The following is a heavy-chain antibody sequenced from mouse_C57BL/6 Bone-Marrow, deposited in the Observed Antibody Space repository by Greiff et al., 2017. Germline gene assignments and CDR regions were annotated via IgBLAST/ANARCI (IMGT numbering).Heavy chain of an antibody. V-gene: IGHV1-80*01. Sequence: QVQLQQSGAELVKPGASVKISCKASGYAFSSYWMNWVKQRPGKGLEWIGQIYPGDGDTNYNGKFKGKATLTADKSSSTAYMQLSSLTSEDSAVYFCAREDYYSNYVAYWGQGTLVTVSA. D-gene: IGHD2-5*01. CDR1: GYAFSSYW. CDR2: IYPGDGDT. J-gene: IGHJ3*01. CDR3: AREDYYSNYVAY.